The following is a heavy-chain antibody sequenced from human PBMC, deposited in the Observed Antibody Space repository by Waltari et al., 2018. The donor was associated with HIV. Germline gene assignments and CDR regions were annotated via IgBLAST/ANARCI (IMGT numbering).Heavy chain of an antibody. CDR1: GLAFSDYH. CDR2: IRNKPSSYTT. J-gene: IGHJ4*02. D-gene: IGHD1-1*01. V-gene: IGHV3-72*01. CDR3: TTSAIGNIFDN. Sequence: EVQLVESGGGLVQPGGSLRLPCAATGLAFSDYHMDWVRQAPGKGLEWVGRIRNKPSSYTTEYAASVKGRFSISRDDSRNALYLQMNSLKTEDTAVYYCTTSAIGNIFDNWGQGTLVTVSS.